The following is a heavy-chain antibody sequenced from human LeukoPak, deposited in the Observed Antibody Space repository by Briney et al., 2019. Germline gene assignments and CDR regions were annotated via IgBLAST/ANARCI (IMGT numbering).Heavy chain of an antibody. J-gene: IGHJ4*02. CDR3: ARDHGITILDPDY. Sequence: ASVKVSCKASGYTFTSYGISWVRQAPGQGLEWMGWISAYNGNTNYAQKLQGRVTMTTDTSTSTAYIELRSLRSDDTAVYYCARDHGITILDPDYWGQGTLVTVSS. D-gene: IGHD3-3*01. CDR1: GYTFTSYG. V-gene: IGHV1-18*01. CDR2: ISAYNGNT.